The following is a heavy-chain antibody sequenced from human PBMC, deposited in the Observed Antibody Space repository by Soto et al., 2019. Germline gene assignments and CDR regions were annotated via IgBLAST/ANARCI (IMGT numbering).Heavy chain of an antibody. Sequence: PSETLSLTCTVSGGSISRGGYYWSWIRQHPGKGLEWIGYIYYSGSTYYNPSLKSRVTISVDTSKNQFSLKLSSVTAADTAVYYCARDRRYCSSTSCYEGYYYYCGMDVWGQGTTVTVSS. CDR2: IYYSGST. CDR1: GGSISRGGYY. J-gene: IGHJ6*02. CDR3: ARDRRYCSSTSCYEGYYYYCGMDV. V-gene: IGHV4-31*03. D-gene: IGHD2-2*01.